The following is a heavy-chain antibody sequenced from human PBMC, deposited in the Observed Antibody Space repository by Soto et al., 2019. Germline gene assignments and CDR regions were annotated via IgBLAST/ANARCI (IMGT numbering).Heavy chain of an antibody. D-gene: IGHD1-26*01. CDR3: ARDRRTTTGWFDP. V-gene: IGHV1-69*13. Sequence: SVKVSCKASGGTFSSYAISWVRQAPGQGLEWMGGIIPIFGTANYAQKFQGRVTITADESTSTAYMELSSLRSEDTAVYYCARDRRTTTGWFDPWGQGTLVTAPQ. J-gene: IGHJ5*02. CDR1: GGTFSSYA. CDR2: IIPIFGTA.